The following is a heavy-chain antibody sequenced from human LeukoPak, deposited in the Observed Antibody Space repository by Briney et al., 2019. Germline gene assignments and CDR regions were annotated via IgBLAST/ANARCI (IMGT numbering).Heavy chain of an antibody. J-gene: IGHJ4*02. V-gene: IGHV3-7*01. CDR1: GFTFTSYW. D-gene: IGHD3-10*01. CDR2: IKQDGSVK. CDR3: ARNYYYRFDY. Sequence: SGGSLRLSCAASGFTFTSYWMTWVRQAPGKGLEWVANIKQDGSVKNYVDSLRGRFTISRDNAKDSLHLQMNSLRAEDTAVYFCARNYYYRFDYWGQGTLVAVSS.